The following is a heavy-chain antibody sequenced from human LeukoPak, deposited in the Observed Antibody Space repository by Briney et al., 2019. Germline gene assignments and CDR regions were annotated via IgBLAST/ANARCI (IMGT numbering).Heavy chain of an antibody. Sequence: PSETLSLTCTVSGGSISSYYWSWIRQPPGKGLEWIGYIYYSGSTNYNPSLKSRVTISVDTSKNQFSLKLSSVTAADTAVYYCARGKPRYSSGWYVLDYWGQGTLVTVSS. J-gene: IGHJ4*02. CDR1: GGSISSYY. D-gene: IGHD6-19*01. CDR3: ARGKPRYSSGWYVLDY. V-gene: IGHV4-59*12. CDR2: IYYSGST.